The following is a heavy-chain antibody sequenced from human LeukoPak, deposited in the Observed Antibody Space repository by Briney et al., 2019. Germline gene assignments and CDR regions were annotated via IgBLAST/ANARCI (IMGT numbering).Heavy chain of an antibody. CDR2: ISGSGGNT. Sequence: GGSLRLSCTASGFTFSSYAMTWVRQAPGKGLEWVSPISGSGGNTYYADSVKGRFTISRDNAKNSLYLQMNSLRAEDTAVYYCARVFVTDPWGQGTLVTVSS. D-gene: IGHD2-21*01. CDR1: GFTFSSYA. CDR3: ARVFVTDP. V-gene: IGHV3-21*01. J-gene: IGHJ5*02.